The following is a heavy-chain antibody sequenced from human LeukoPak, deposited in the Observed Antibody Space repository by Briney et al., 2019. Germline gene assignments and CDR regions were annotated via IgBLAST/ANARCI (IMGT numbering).Heavy chain of an antibody. Sequence: ASVKVSCKAFGYTFTSYGISWVRQAPGQGLEWMGWISAYNGNTNYAQKLQGRVTMTTDTSTSTAYMELRSLRSDDTAVYYCARGAGVGARANDAFDIWGQGTMVTVSS. CDR1: GYTFTSYG. CDR3: ARGAGVGARANDAFDI. V-gene: IGHV1-18*01. J-gene: IGHJ3*02. CDR2: ISAYNGNT. D-gene: IGHD1-26*01.